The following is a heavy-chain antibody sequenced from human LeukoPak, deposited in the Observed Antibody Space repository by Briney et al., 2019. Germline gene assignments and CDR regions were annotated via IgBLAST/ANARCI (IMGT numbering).Heavy chain of an antibody. D-gene: IGHD3-22*01. J-gene: IGHJ4*02. Sequence: ASVKVSCKASGYTFTSYYIHWARQAPGQGLEWMGIINPSGGSTSYAQKFQGRVTMTRDTSTSTVYMELSSLRSEDTAVYYCAEESDSSGYQYWGQGTLVTVSS. CDR2: INPSGGST. CDR1: GYTFTSYY. CDR3: AEESDSSGYQY. V-gene: IGHV1-46*01.